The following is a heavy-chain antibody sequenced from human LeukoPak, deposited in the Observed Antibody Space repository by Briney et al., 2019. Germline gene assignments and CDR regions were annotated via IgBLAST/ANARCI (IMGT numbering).Heavy chain of an antibody. CDR1: AFTFSSYA. D-gene: IGHD6-19*01. CDR3: AKTLRESSGREYFDL. Sequence: GGSLRLSCAASAFTFSSYAMSWVRQAPGKGLEWVSGVSGSGGSTNYADSVKGRFTISRDNSKNTLYLQLNSLRVEDTAEYYCAKTLRESSGREYFDLWGRGTLVTVSS. CDR2: VSGSGGST. J-gene: IGHJ2*01. V-gene: IGHV3-23*01.